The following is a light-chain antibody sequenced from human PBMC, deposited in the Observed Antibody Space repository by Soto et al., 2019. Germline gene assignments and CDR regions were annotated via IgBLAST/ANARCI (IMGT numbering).Light chain of an antibody. V-gene: IGKV1-5*03. CDR3: QQYNSYPYT. CDR2: KAS. J-gene: IGKJ2*01. Sequence: DIQMTQSPSTLSASVGDRVTATCRASQSISSWLAWYQQKPGKAPKLLISKASSLESGVQSRFSGSGSGTEFTLTISSLQPEDSATYYCQQYNSYPYTFGQGTKLEIK. CDR1: QSISSW.